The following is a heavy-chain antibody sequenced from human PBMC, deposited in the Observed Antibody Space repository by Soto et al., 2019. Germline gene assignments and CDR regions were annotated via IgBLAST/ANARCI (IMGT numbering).Heavy chain of an antibody. D-gene: IGHD3-10*01. CDR3: ARRTSFTRHYFFGMGV. CDR2: MSYDGSTK. J-gene: IGHJ6*03. CDR1: GFTFSSFG. Sequence: GGSLRLSCVASGFTFSSFGMHWVRQAPGKGLGWVAVMSYDGSTKFYTNSVKGRFTIARDNSKNILYLQMNRLTIEDTAVFYCARRTSFTRHYFFGMGVWGKRT. V-gene: IGHV3-30*03.